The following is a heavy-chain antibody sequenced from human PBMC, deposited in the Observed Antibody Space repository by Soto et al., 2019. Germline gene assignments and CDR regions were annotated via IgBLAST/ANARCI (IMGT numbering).Heavy chain of an antibody. D-gene: IGHD6-13*01. CDR2: IIPIFTTT. CDR1: GGTFSNHA. CDR3: AREVAADCTFREDVFDI. Sequence: QVQLVQSGAEVKKPGSSVKVSCKASGGTFSNHAINWVRQAPGQGLEWMGRIIPIFTTTNYAQKFQARVTITADESTITAYMKLSSLKHDDTAVYYCAREVAADCTFREDVFDIWGQGTMVTVSS. V-gene: IGHV1-69*12. J-gene: IGHJ3*02.